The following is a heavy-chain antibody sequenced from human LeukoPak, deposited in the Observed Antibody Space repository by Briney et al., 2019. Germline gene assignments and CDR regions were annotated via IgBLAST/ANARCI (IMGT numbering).Heavy chain of an antibody. Sequence: GRSLRLSCAASGLTFSSYAMHWVRHAPGKGLEWVAVISYDGSNKYYADSVKGRFTISRDNSKNTLYLQMNSLRAEDTAVYYCARDQFVLVVPAASFDYWGQGTLVNVSS. CDR1: GLTFSSYA. CDR3: ARDQFVLVVPAASFDY. D-gene: IGHD2-2*01. J-gene: IGHJ4*02. V-gene: IGHV3-30*04. CDR2: ISYDGSNK.